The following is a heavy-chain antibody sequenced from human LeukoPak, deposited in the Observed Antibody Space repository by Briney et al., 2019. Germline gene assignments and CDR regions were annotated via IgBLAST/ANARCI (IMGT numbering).Heavy chain of an antibody. CDR3: ARVQGRPYYYGMDV. Sequence: ASVKVSCKASGYTFTSYDINWVRQATGQGLEWMGWMNPNSGNTGYAQKFQGRVTMTRNTSISTAYTELSSLRSEDTAVYYCARVQGRPYYYGMDVWGQGTTVTVSS. CDR2: MNPNSGNT. CDR1: GYTFTSYD. J-gene: IGHJ6*02. V-gene: IGHV1-8*01.